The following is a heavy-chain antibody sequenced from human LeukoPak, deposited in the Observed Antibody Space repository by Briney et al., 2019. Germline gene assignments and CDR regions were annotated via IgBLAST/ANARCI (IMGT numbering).Heavy chain of an antibody. V-gene: IGHV4-59*01. Sequence: SETLSLTCTVSGDSISNYYWSWMRQPPGKGLQWLGYMYYSGSAYYNPSLKSRATISVDTSKNQFSLNLSSVSAADTAVYYCASSSSGAYFDYWGQGTLVTVSS. J-gene: IGHJ4*02. CDR3: ASSSSGAYFDY. CDR2: MYYSGSA. D-gene: IGHD6-13*01. CDR1: GDSISNYY.